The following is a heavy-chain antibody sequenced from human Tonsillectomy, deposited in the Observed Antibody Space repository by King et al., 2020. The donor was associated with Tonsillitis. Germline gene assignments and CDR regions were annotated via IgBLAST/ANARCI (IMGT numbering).Heavy chain of an antibody. CDR1: GYSFTSYW. CDR3: ARRGEGYCSGGSCYPDY. V-gene: IGHV5-10-1*01. J-gene: IGHJ4*02. D-gene: IGHD2-15*01. CDR2: IDPSDSYT. Sequence: MQLVQSGAEVKKPGESLRISCKGSGYSFTSYWISWVRQMPGKGLEWMGRIDPSDSYTNYSPSFQGHVTISADKSISTAYLQWSSLKASDTAMYYCARRGEGYCSGGSCYPDYWGQGTLVTVSS.